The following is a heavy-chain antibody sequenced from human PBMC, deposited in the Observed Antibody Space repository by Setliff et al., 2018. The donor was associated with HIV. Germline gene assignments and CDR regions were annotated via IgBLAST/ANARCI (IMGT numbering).Heavy chain of an antibody. Sequence: SETLSLTCAVYGGSFSGYYWNWIRQPPGKGLEWIGSIYHSGSTHYNPSLQSRVTISVDKSKSQLSLKLNSVTAADTAVYYCGGNGYYSIDYWGQGTLVTVSS. CDR3: GGNGYYSIDY. CDR1: GGSFSGYY. V-gene: IGHV4-34*01. J-gene: IGHJ4*02. CDR2: IYHSGST. D-gene: IGHD3-22*01.